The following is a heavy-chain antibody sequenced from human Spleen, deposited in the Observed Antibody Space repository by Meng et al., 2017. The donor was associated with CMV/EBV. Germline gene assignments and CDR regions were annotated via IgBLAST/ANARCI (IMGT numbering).Heavy chain of an antibody. CDR3: ARTAGYYGSGSYWGY. J-gene: IGHJ4*02. D-gene: IGHD3-10*01. Sequence: VLRVGFGAALVRPGGALGFVCAASGFTFSDYHMSWIRQAPGKGLEWVSYISSSSSYTNYADSVKGRFTISRDNAKNSLYLQMNSLRAEDTAVYYCARTAGYYGSGSYWGYWGQGTLVTVSS. CDR2: ISSSSSYT. V-gene: IGHV3-11*06. CDR1: GFTFSDYH.